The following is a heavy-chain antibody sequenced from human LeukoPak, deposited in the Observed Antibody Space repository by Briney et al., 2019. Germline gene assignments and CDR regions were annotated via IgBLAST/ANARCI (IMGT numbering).Heavy chain of an antibody. CDR2: IRYDGSTK. V-gene: IGHV3-30*02. Sequence: GGSLRLSCAASGFSFSKSGMHWVRQAPGKGLEWVAFIRYDGSTKYYADSVKGRFTISRDNSKNTLYLQMKSLRAEDTAVYYCAKGGGYEAQYYYYYLDVWGKGTTVTISS. CDR3: AKGGGYEAQYYYYYLDV. CDR1: GFSFSKSG. D-gene: IGHD5-12*01. J-gene: IGHJ6*03.